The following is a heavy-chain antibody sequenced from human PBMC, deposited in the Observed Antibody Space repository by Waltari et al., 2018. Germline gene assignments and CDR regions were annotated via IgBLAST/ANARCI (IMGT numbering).Heavy chain of an antibody. J-gene: IGHJ3*02. CDR3: ARGSVIGYYDSSASYTSLTI. D-gene: IGHD3-22*01. Sequence: QVQLEQSGAEVNMPGASVNVSRKTSGYTFTGSYRHWVRLTPGQGLEWMGWMSPDSGGTSYAQKFQGWVTMTRDTSTSTAYMELSRLTSGDTAVYYCARGSVIGYYDSSASYTSLTIWGQGTTVTVSS. V-gene: IGHV1-2*04. CDR2: MSPDSGGT. CDR1: GYTFTGSY.